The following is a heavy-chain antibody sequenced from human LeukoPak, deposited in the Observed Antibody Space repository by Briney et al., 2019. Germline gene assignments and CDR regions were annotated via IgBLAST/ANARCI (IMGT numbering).Heavy chain of an antibody. CDR1: GFTFSSYA. CDR3: VSGYSYGSGY. J-gene: IGHJ4*02. D-gene: IGHD5-18*01. Sequence: PGGSLRLPCSASGFTFSSYAMHWVRQAPGKGLEYVSAISSNGGSTYYADSVKGRFTISRDNSKNTLYLQMSSLRAEDTAVYYCVSGYSYGSGYWGQGTLVTVSS. CDR2: ISSNGGST. V-gene: IGHV3-64D*06.